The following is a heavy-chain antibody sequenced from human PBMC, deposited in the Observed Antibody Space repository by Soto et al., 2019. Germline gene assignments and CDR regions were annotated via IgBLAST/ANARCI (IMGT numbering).Heavy chain of an antibody. CDR1: XXPFTGYX. J-gene: IGHJ4*02. D-gene: IGHD6-13*01. V-gene: IGHV1-2*02. CDR2: INPNSGGT. CDR3: AREDIATAASFDY. Sequence: CKASXXPFTGYXXXWVRQAPGQGLEWMGWINPNSGGTNYAQKFQGRVTMTXXTSIXPAYMELSRLRSDDTAVYYCAREDIATAASFDYWGQGTLVTSPQ.